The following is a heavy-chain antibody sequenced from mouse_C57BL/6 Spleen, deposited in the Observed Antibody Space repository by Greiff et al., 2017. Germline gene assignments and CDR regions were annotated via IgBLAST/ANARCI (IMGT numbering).Heavy chain of an antibody. J-gene: IGHJ2*01. Sequence: VQLQQSGAELVRPGASVKLSCTASGFNIKDYYMHWVQQRPEQGLEWIGRIDPEDGDTEYAPKFKGKATMTADTSSNTAYLQLSSLTSEDTAVYYCTLYYGGSSHSFYFCYGGQGATLTVSS. D-gene: IGHD1-1*01. CDR2: IDPEDGDT. CDR1: GFNIKDYY. CDR3: TLYYGGSSHSFYFCY. V-gene: IGHV14-1*01.